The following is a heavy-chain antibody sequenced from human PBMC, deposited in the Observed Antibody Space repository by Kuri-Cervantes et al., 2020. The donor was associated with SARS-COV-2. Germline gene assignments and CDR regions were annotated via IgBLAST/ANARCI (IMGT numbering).Heavy chain of an antibody. V-gene: IGHV3-23*01. Sequence: GESLKISCAASGFTFDDYAMHWVRQAPGKGLEWVSAISGSGGSTYYADSVKGRFTISRDNSKNTLYLQMNSLRAEDTAVYYCARDTYSSGWHGGWFDPWGQGTLVTVSS. CDR2: ISGSGGST. J-gene: IGHJ5*02. CDR3: ARDTYSSGWHGGWFDP. CDR1: GFTFDDYA. D-gene: IGHD6-19*01.